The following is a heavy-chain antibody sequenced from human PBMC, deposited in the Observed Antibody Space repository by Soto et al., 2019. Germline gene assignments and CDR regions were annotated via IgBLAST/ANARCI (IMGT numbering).Heavy chain of an antibody. CDR2: TSYDGSNK. CDR1: GFTFSSYG. Sequence: PGGSLRLSCAASGFTFSSYGLHWVRQAPGKGLEWVAVTSYDGSNKYYADSVRGRFTISRDNSKNTLYLQMNSLRAEDTAVYYCAKDGGGYNYGYVMLDKYYYGLDVWGQGTTVTVSS. D-gene: IGHD5-18*01. J-gene: IGHJ6*02. V-gene: IGHV3-30*18. CDR3: AKDGGGYNYGYVMLDKYYYGLDV.